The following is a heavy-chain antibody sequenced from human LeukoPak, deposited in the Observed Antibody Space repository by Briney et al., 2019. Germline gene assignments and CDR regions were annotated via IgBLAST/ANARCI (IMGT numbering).Heavy chain of an antibody. CDR1: GGSISSYY. Sequence: PSETLSLTCTVSGGSISSYYWSWIRQPPGKGLEWIGYIYYSGSTNYNPSLKSRVTISVDTSKNQFSLKLSSVTAADTAVYYCARSSSNCGGDCYSIDFDYCGQGTLVTVSS. CDR2: IYYSGST. J-gene: IGHJ4*02. CDR3: ARSSSNCGGDCYSIDFDY. D-gene: IGHD2-21*02. V-gene: IGHV4-59*01.